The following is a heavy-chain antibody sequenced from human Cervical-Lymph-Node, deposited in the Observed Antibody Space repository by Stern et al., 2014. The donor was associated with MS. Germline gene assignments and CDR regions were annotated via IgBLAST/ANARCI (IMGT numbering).Heavy chain of an antibody. J-gene: IGHJ3*02. CDR3: ARGNYYDSSGFNYLDTFDI. Sequence: VQLVESGAEVKKPGASVKVSCKASGYSFTTYYVHWVRQAPGQWLEWMATINPSGGTTKYAQKFQGKVTMTRDTSTSTVSMELSSLRSEDTAVYYCARGNYYDSSGFNYLDTFDIWGQGTMVTVSS. CDR2: INPSGGTT. V-gene: IGHV1-46*01. CDR1: GYSFTTYY. D-gene: IGHD3-22*01.